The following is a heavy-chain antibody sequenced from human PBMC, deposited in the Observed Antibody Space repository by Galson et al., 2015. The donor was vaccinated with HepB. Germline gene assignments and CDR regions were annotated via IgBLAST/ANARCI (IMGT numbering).Heavy chain of an antibody. CDR3: ARLGGNWPR. V-gene: IGHV4-39*01. CDR1: GGSISSSSYY. J-gene: IGHJ4*02. D-gene: IGHD4-23*01. Sequence: ETLSLTCAVSGGSISSSSYYWGWIRQPPGKGLEWIGSIYYSGSTYYNPSLKSRVTISVDTSKNQFSLKLSSVTAADTTVYYCARLGGNWPRWGQGTLVTVSS. CDR2: IYYSGST.